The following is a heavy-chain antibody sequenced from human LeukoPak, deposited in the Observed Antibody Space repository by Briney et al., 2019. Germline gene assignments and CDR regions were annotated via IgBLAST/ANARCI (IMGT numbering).Heavy chain of an antibody. J-gene: IGHJ1*01. V-gene: IGHV3-23*01. CDR3: AKDVVVTAIHLAYFHH. D-gene: IGHD2-21*02. CDR2: ISGSSGST. Sequence: PGGSLRLSCAASGFTFSNYAMNWVRQAPGKGLEWVSGISGSSGSTYYADSVKGRFTISRDNSKNTLYLQMNSLRAEDTAVYFCAKDVVVTAIHLAYFHHWGQGTLVTVSS. CDR1: GFTFSNYA.